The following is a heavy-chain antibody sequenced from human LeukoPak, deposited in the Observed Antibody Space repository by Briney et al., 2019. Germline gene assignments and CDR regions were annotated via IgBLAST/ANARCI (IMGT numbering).Heavy chain of an antibody. D-gene: IGHD3-22*01. CDR1: GGSISSYY. Sequence: SETLSLTCTVSGGSISSYYWSWIRQPPGKGLEWIGYIYYSGSTNYNPSLKSRVTISVDTSKNQFSLKLSSVTAADTAVYYCARGTYYYDSSVGYWGQGTLVTVSS. CDR3: ARGTYYYDSSVGY. J-gene: IGHJ4*02. V-gene: IGHV4-59*01. CDR2: IYYSGST.